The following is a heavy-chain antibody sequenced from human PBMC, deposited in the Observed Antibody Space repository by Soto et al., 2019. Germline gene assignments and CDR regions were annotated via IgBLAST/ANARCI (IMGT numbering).Heavy chain of an antibody. D-gene: IGHD3-10*01. CDR3: ARVALWFGVSYGMDV. V-gene: IGHV1-46*03. CDR1: GYTFTSYY. Sequence: ASVKVSCKASGYTFTSYYMHWLRQAPGQGLEWMGIINPSGGSTSYAQKFQGRVTMTRDTSTSTVYMELSSLRSEDTAVYYCARVALWFGVSYGMDVWGQGTTVTVS. CDR2: INPSGGST. J-gene: IGHJ6*02.